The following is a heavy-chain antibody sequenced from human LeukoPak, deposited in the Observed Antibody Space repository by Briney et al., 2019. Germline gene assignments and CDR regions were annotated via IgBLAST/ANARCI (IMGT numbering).Heavy chain of an antibody. CDR3: AKGGAVSSKSITMVRGTRRYYYYMDV. CDR1: GFTFSDYY. J-gene: IGHJ6*03. Sequence: GGSLRLSCAASGFTFSDYYMSWIRQAPGKGLEWISYISGSGNTIYYADSVKGRFTISRDNSKNTLYLQMNSLRAEDTAVYYCAKGGAVSSKSITMVRGTRRYYYYMDVWGKGTTVTISS. D-gene: IGHD3-10*01. V-gene: IGHV3-11*01. CDR2: ISGSGNTI.